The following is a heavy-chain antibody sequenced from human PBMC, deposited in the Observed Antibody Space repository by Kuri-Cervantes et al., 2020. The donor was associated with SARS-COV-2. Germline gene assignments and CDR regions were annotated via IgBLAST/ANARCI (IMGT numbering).Heavy chain of an antibody. CDR2: ISGDGDST. Sequence: GESLKISCAASGFTFEDYAMHWVRQAPGKGLEWVSLISGDGDSTYYADSVKGRFTISRDSSKNSLYLQMNSLRVEDTALYYCAKDRGDFWYYYMDVWGKGTTVTVSS. D-gene: IGHD2-21*02. V-gene: IGHV3-43D*03. CDR3: AKDRGDFWYYYMDV. CDR1: GFTFEDYA. J-gene: IGHJ6*03.